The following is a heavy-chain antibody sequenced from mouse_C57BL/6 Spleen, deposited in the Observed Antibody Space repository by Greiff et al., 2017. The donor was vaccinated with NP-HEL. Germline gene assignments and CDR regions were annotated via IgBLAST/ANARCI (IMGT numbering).Heavy chain of an antibody. Sequence: QVQLKQPGAELVKPGASVKLSCQASGYTFTSYWMHWVKQRPGQGLEWIGMIHPNSGSTNYNEKFKSKATLTVDKSSRTAYMQLSSLTSEDSAVYYCARLDYGSSPYFDYWGQGTTLTVSS. V-gene: IGHV1-64*01. CDR1: GYTFTSYW. D-gene: IGHD1-1*01. CDR3: ARLDYGSSPYFDY. CDR2: IHPNSGST. J-gene: IGHJ2*01.